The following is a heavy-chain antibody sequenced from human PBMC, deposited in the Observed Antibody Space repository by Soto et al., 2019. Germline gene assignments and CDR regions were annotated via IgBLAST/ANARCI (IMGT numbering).Heavy chain of an antibody. CDR1: GFTFGDYA. Sequence: GGSLRLSCTASGFTFGDYAMSWFRQAPGKGLEWVGFIRSKAYGGTTEYAASVKGRFTISRDDSKSIAYLQMNSLKTEDTAVYYCTRGPPEGYGGKWYYYYYGMDVWGQGTTVTVSS. CDR3: TRGPPEGYGGKWYYYYYGMDV. D-gene: IGHD4-17*01. V-gene: IGHV3-49*03. CDR2: IRSKAYGGTT. J-gene: IGHJ6*02.